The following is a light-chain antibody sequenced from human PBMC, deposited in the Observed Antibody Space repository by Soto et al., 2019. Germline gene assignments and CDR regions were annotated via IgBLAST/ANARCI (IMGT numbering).Light chain of an antibody. CDR3: HPYGSSPLYT. V-gene: IGKV3-20*01. J-gene: IGKJ2*01. CDR2: GAS. CDR1: QSVSSSY. Sequence: EIGLTQSPGTLSLSPGERATLSCRASQSVSSSYLAWYQQKPGQAPRLLIYGASSRATGIPDRFSGSGSGTDFTLTISRLEPEDFGVYYCHPYGSSPLYTFGQGTKLEIK.